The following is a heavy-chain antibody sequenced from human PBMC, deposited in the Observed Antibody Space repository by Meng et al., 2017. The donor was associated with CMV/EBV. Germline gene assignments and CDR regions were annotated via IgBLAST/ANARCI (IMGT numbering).Heavy chain of an antibody. CDR1: GFTASSNY. D-gene: IGHD6-19*01. CDR3: ARDGIAVAGTQGEYYYYGMDV. CDR2: IYSGGST. J-gene: IGHJ6*02. V-gene: IGHV3-53*01. Sequence: GGSLRLSCAASGFTASSNYMSWVRQAPGKGLEWVSVIYSGGSTYYADSVKGRFTISRDNSKNTLYLQMNSLRAEDTAVYYCARDGIAVAGTQGEYYYYGMDVWGQGTTVTVSS.